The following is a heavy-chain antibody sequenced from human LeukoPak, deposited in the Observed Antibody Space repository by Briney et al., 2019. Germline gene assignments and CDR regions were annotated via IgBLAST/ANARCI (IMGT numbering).Heavy chain of an antibody. V-gene: IGHV3-30*03. D-gene: IGHD3-3*02. Sequence: PGGSLRLSCAASGFTFSSYGMHWVRQAPGKGLEWVAVISYDGSNKYYADSVKGRFTISRDNSKNTLYLQMNSLKTEDTAVYYCASHVLGAFDIWGQGTMVTVSS. J-gene: IGHJ3*02. CDR3: ASHVLGAFDI. CDR1: GFTFSSYG. CDR2: ISYDGSNK.